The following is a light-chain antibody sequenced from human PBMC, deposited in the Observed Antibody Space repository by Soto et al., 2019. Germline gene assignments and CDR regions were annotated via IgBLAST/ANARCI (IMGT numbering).Light chain of an antibody. CDR3: QQYYTTPPT. CDR1: QSVLYSSNNKNC. V-gene: IGKV4-1*01. Sequence: DIVMTQSPDSLAVSLGERATLNCKSSQSVLYSSNNKNCLAWYQQKPGQPPKLLIYWASTRESGVPDRFSGSGSGEDFTLTISSLQAEDVAVYYCQQYYTTPPTFGQGTRLEIK. CDR2: WAS. J-gene: IGKJ5*01.